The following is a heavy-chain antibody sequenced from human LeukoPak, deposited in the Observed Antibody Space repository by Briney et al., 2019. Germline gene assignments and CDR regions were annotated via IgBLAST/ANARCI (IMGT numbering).Heavy chain of an antibody. CDR1: GGTFSSYA. CDR3: ATTLAAAGTIDWFDP. CDR2: IIPILGMA. J-gene: IGHJ5*02. D-gene: IGHD6-13*01. V-gene: IGHV1-69*04. Sequence: GASVKVSCKASGGTFSSYAISWVRQAPGQGLEWMGRIIPILGMANYAQKFQGRVTITADKSTSTAYMELSSLRSEDTAVYYCATTLAAAGTIDWFDPWGQGTLVTVSS.